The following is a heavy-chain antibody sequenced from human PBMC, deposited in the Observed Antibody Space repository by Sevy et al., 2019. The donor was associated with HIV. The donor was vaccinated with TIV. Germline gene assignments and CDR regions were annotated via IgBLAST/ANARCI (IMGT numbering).Heavy chain of an antibody. J-gene: IGHJ4*02. D-gene: IGHD6-13*01. Sequence: GGSLRLSCAASGFTLSSYAMHWVRQAPGKGLEWVAVISYDGSDKYYADSVKGRFTISRDNSKNTLYLQMNSLRAEDTAVYYCARAQIAAAGSPIGYWGQGTLVTVSS. V-gene: IGHV3-30-3*01. CDR2: ISYDGSDK. CDR1: GFTLSSYA. CDR3: ARAQIAAAGSPIGY.